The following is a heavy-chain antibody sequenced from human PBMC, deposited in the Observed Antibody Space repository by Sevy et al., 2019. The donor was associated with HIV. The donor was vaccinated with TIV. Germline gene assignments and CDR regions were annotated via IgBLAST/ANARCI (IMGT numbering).Heavy chain of an antibody. CDR3: TRGLSFTYAKRGDWLNWYFDV. CDR1: GYTFDNYD. Sequence: ASVKVSCQASGYTFDNYDINWVRQATGQGLEWMGWMNHNSGNTGYAEKFQGRVTMSRVSSIRTAYMELNGLTSEDTAVYYCTRGLSFTYAKRGDWLNWYFDVWGRGTLVTVSS. D-gene: IGHD2-21*02. V-gene: IGHV1-8*01. CDR2: MNHNSGNT. J-gene: IGHJ2*01.